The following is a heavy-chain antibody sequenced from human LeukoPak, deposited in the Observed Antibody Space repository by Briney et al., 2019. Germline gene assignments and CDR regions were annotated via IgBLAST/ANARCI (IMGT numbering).Heavy chain of an antibody. V-gene: IGHV1-69*13. CDR1: GGTFSSYA. CDR3: ARSYCSSTSCYGDPEVY. Sequence: SVKVSCKASGGTFSSYAISWVRQAPGQGLEWMGGIIPIFGTAHYAQKFQGRVTITADESTSTAYMELSSLRSEDTAVYYCARSYCSSTSCYGDPEVYWGQGTLVTVSS. D-gene: IGHD2-2*01. J-gene: IGHJ4*02. CDR2: IIPIFGTA.